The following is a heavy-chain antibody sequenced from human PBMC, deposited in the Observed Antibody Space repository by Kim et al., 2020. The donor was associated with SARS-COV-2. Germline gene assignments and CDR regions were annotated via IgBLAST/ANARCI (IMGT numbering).Heavy chain of an antibody. J-gene: IGHJ4*01. CDR2: VWYDGNYK. D-gene: IGHD4-17*01. Sequence: RGSLRLSCAASGFTLDFYAMHWVRKAQGRGMERLAVVWYDGNYKAYADSVKGRFTPSKAISKNTVDLQKNRLRPEDTAVYFCAGDRTSFDGDIDLWGHGIQVSVSS. V-gene: IGHV3-33*01. CDR3: AGDRTSFDGDIDL. CDR1: GFTLDFYA.